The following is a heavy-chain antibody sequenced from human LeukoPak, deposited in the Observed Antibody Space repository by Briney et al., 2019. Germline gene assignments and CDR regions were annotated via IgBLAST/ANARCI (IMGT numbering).Heavy chain of an antibody. D-gene: IGHD6-19*01. CDR2: IYHSGST. CDR3: ARDGSSSGWYRNNWFDP. CDR1: GGSISSSNW. J-gene: IGHJ5*02. Sequence: SGTLSLTCAVSGGSISSSNWWSWVRQPPGKGLEWIGEIYHSGSTNYNPSLKSRVTISVDKSKNQFSLKLSSVTAADTAVYYCARDGSSSGWYRNNWFDPWGQGTLVTVSS. V-gene: IGHV4-4*02.